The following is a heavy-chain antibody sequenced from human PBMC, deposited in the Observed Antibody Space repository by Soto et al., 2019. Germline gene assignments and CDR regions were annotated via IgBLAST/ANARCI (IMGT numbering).Heavy chain of an antibody. CDR2: INTDGSRT. CDR1: GFTFSGYW. Sequence: EVQLVESGGGLVQPGGSLRLSCAASGFTFSGYWMHWVRQAPGKGLVWVSRINTDGSRTSYADSVKGRFTISRDNANNTVYLQMNSLRAEETAVYYGARVKSGSYDWFDPWGQGTLVTVSS. D-gene: IGHD3-10*01. V-gene: IGHV3-74*01. J-gene: IGHJ5*02. CDR3: ARVKSGSYDWFDP.